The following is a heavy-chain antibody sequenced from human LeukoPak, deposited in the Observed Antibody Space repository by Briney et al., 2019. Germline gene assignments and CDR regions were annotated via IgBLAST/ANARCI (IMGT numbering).Heavy chain of an antibody. CDR1: GVSISSMSYY. CDR2: NYYSEST. CDR3: ASSYYSYYYMDV. J-gene: IGHJ6*03. Sequence: SETLSLTCNVSGVSISSMSYYWGWIRQPPGKGLEWIGRNYYSESTDYRPSLKSRVPISVDTSKNQFSLKLTSVTAAETAVYYCASSYYSYYYMDVWGKGTTVIVSS. V-gene: IGHV4-39*01.